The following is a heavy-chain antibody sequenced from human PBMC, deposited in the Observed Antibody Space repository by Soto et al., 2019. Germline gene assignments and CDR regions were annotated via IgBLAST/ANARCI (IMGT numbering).Heavy chain of an antibody. CDR3: ASEVGYNGSDNRDDAFDM. J-gene: IGHJ3*02. D-gene: IGHD1-1*01. CDR2: IWNDGRNK. V-gene: IGHV3-33*01. Sequence: QVQLLESGGGVVQPGTSLRLSCAASGFTFSSHVMHWVRHAPGKGLQWVAVIWNDGRNKQYADSVKGRFTISRDNSKNTMYLQMNSLRSEDTVVYFCASEVGYNGSDNRDDAFDMWGQGTMVSVSS. CDR1: GFTFSSHV.